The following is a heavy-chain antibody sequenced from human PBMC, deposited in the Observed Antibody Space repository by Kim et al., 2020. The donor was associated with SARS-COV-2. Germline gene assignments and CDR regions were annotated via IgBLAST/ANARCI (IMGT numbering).Heavy chain of an antibody. CDR1: GFTFNSYA. CDR3: AKSPSRNYGDY. CDR2: IGGSGNNT. D-gene: IGHD1-7*01. J-gene: IGHJ4*02. Sequence: GGSLRLSCAASGFTFNSYAMSWVRQSPGKGLEWVSVIGGSGNNTYYADSVKGRFTISRDNSKNTLWLQMNSLRAEDTAIYYCAKSPSRNYGDYWGQGTRV. V-gene: IGHV3-23*01.